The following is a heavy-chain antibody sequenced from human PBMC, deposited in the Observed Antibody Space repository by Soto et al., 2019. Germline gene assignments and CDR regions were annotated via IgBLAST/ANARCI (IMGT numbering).Heavy chain of an antibody. J-gene: IGHJ4*02. CDR2: MSYDGSNE. Sequence: QVQLVESGGGVVQPGRSLRLSCAASGFTFSHYAMHWVRQAPGKGLEWVALMSYDGSNEYYADSVKGRFTISRDNSKNTLYLQMKSLSAEDTAVYYWAKDGSHNFDYWGQGTLVTVYS. D-gene: IGHD1-26*01. CDR1: GFTFSHYA. CDR3: AKDGSHNFDY. V-gene: IGHV3-30*18.